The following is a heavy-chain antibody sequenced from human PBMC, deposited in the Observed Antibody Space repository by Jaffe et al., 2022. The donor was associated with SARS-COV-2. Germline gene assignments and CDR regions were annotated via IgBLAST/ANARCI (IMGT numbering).Heavy chain of an antibody. CDR3: VKDRDGSYTFDI. CDR1: GFSFSGHA. V-gene: IGHV3-64D*06. J-gene: IGHJ3*02. CDR2: INHKGRTR. Sequence: EVQLVESGGGLVQPGGSLRLSCSASGFSFSGHAMHWVRQAPGMGLQFVSGINHKGRTRYYADSVKGRFTISRDNSKSTLFLQMSSLRVEDTAIYYCVKDRDGSYTFDIWGHGTMVTVSS. D-gene: IGHD3-10*01.